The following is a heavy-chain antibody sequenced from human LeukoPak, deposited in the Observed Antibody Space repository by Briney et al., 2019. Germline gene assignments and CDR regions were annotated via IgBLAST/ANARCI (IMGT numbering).Heavy chain of an antibody. CDR3: AKALEYDYDTSGFPF. V-gene: IGHV3-9*01. CDR2: ISWNSNNI. D-gene: IGHD3-22*01. CDR1: GFTFDDYA. Sequence: GGSLRLSSAASGFTFDDYAMHWVRQAPGKGLEWVSGISWNSNNIGYADSVKGRFTISRDNAKNSLYLQMNSLRAEDTALYYCAKALEYDYDTSGFPFWGQGTLVTVSS. J-gene: IGHJ4*02.